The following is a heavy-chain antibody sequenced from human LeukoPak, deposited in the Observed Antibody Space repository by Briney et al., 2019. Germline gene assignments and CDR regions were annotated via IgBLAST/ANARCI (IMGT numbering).Heavy chain of an antibody. D-gene: IGHD3-10*02. CDR1: GFRFSNND. CDR2: SGAAGDT. J-gene: IGHJ6*04. Sequence: GGSLRLSCAASGFRFSNNDIHWVRQPTGNGLEWVSFSGAAGDTYFLESVKGRFTISREYAKNSLYLQMNSLRAEDTAVYYCAELGITMIGGVWGKGTTVTISS. V-gene: IGHV3-13*01. CDR3: AELGITMIGGV.